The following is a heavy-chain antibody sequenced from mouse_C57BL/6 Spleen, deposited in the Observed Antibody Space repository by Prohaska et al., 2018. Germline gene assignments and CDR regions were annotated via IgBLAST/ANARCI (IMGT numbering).Heavy chain of an antibody. CDR2: LHPSDSDT. CDR3: AIRATAWTSDMDD. D-gene: IGHD3-1*01. V-gene: IGHV1-74*01. Sequence: GAELVMLVAPLMVPCNPSRYTFTIYCMHWVLQSPGEALSWIGRLHPSDSDTNYNQKFKGKATLTVDKSSSTAYMQLSSLTSEDSAIYYCAIRATAWTSDMDDWGLGTSVTVSS. CDR1: RYTFTIYC. J-gene: IGHJ4*01.